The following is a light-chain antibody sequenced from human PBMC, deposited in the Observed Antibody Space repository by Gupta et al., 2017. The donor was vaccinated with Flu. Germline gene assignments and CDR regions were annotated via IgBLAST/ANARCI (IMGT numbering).Light chain of an antibody. CDR1: QSVLYSSNNKNY. J-gene: IGKJ2*01. CDR2: WAS. Sequence: DIVMTQSPDSLAVSLGERATINCKSSQSVLYSSNNKNYLAWYQQKPGQPPKLLIYWASIRQSGVPDRFSGSGSGTDFTLTISSLQAEDVAVYYCQQHYTTPVTFGQGTKLEI. V-gene: IGKV4-1*01. CDR3: QQHYTTPVT.